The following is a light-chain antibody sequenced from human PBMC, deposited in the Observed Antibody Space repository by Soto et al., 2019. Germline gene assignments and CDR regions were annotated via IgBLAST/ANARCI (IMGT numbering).Light chain of an antibody. CDR3: QQYGSSPVS. CDR2: GAS. Sequence: EIVLTQSPGTLSLSPGERATLSCRASQSVSNSNLAWYQHKPGQPPRRVMYGASSRATGIPDRFSGSGAGTDFTLTISRLEPEDFAIYYCQQYGSSPVSFGQGTKLEIK. J-gene: IGKJ2*03. V-gene: IGKV3-20*01. CDR1: QSVSNSN.